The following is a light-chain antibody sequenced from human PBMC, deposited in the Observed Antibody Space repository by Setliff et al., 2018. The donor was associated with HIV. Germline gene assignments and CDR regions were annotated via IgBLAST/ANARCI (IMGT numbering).Light chain of an antibody. CDR2: YDS. CDR3: QVWESSSDHGGV. V-gene: IGLV3-21*01. J-gene: IGLJ3*02. CDR1: NIGSKI. Sequence: SYELTQPPSVSVAPGMTARISCGGDNIGSKIVQWYQQKSGQAPVFVMSYDSDRPSGIPERFSGSNSWITATLTISRVEAEDEADYYCQVWESSSDHGGVFGGGTKVTVL.